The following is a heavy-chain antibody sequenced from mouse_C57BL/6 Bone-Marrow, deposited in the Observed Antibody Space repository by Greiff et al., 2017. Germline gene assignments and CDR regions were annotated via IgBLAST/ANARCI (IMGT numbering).Heavy chain of an antibody. D-gene: IGHD2-1*01. V-gene: IGHV1-72*01. CDR1: GYTFTSYW. CDR2: IAPNSGGT. CDR3: AHGNYFYWYFAV. J-gene: IGHJ1*03. Sequence: VQLQQPGAELVKPGASVKLSCKASGYTFTSYWMHWVKQRPGRGLEWIGRIAPNSGGTKYNEKFKSKATLTEDKHSSTACMQLSSLTSEDSAVYYCAHGNYFYWYFAVWGTGTTVTVSS.